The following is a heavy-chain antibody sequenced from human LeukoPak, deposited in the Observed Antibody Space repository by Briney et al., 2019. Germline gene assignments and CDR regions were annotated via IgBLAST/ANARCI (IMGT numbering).Heavy chain of an antibody. V-gene: IGHV3-74*01. CDR3: ASQRYYYDSDGTDY. D-gene: IGHD3-22*01. Sequence: GGSLRLSCAASGFTFSSYWMHWVRQAPGKGLVWVSRINTDGSSTSYADSVKGRFTISRDNAKNTLYLQMNSLRAEDTAVYYCASQRYYYDSDGTDYWGQGTLVTVSS. CDR1: GFTFSSYW. J-gene: IGHJ4*02. CDR2: INTDGSST.